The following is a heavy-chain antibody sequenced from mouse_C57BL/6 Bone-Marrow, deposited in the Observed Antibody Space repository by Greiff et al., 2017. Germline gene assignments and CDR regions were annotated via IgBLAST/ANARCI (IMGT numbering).Heavy chain of an antibody. CDR2: INPYNGGT. V-gene: IGHV1-19*01. D-gene: IGHD1-2*01. CDR1: GYTFTDYY. J-gene: IGHJ2*01. CDR3: ARSPYYGRHPYYFDY. Sequence: VQLQQSGPVLVKPGASVKMSCKASGYTFTDYYMNWVKQSHGKSLEWIGVINPYNGGTSYNQKFKGKATLTVDKSSSTAYMELNSLTSEDSAVYYCARSPYYGRHPYYFDYWGQGTTLTVSS.